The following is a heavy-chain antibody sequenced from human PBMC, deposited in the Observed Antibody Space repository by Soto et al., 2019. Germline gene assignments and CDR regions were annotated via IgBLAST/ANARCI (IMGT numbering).Heavy chain of an antibody. D-gene: IGHD2-2*01. J-gene: IGHJ6*02. V-gene: IGHV5-10-1*01. Sequence: GESLKISCKGSGYSFISYWISWVRQMPGKGLEWMGRIDPSDSYTNYSPSFQGHVTISADKSISTAYLQWSSLKASDTAMYYCARHRKGYCSSTSCYYYYYYGMDVWGQGTTVTVSS. CDR2: IDPSDSYT. CDR3: ARHRKGYCSSTSCYYYYYYGMDV. CDR1: GYSFISYW.